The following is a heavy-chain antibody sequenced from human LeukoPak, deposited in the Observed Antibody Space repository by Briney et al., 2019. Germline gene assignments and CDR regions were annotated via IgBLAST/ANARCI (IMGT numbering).Heavy chain of an antibody. J-gene: IGHJ4*02. CDR2: ISSSTTTI. D-gene: IGHD3-22*01. Sequence: GGSLRLSCAASGFTFSTYSMNWVRQAPGKGLEWVSSISSSTTTIYYADSVKGRFTISRDNAKNSLYLQMNSLRAEDTAVYYCARGSTYYDSSGQVPFDYWGQGTLVTVSS. CDR1: GFTFSTYS. CDR3: ARGSTYYDSSGQVPFDY. V-gene: IGHV3-48*01.